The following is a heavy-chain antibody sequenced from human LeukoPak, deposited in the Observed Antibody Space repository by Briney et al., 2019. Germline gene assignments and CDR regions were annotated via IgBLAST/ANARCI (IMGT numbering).Heavy chain of an antibody. Sequence: ASVKVSCKASGYTFTSYGISWVRQAPGQGLEWMGWISAYNGNTNYAQKLQGRVTMTTDTSTSTAYMELRSLRSDDTAVYYCARGSAYYDSSGYYTRWGQGTLVTVSS. CDR3: ARGSAYYDSSGYYTR. J-gene: IGHJ4*02. CDR1: GYTFTSYG. V-gene: IGHV1-18*01. CDR2: ISAYNGNT. D-gene: IGHD3-22*01.